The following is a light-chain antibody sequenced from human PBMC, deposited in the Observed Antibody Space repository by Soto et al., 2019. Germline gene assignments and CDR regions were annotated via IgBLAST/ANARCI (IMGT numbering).Light chain of an antibody. V-gene: IGKV3-20*01. J-gene: IGKJ2*01. CDR3: QQYGSSPYT. CDR2: GAS. CDR1: QSVSSSY. Sequence: EIVLTQSPGNLSLSPGERATLSCRASQSVSSSYLAWYQQKPGQAPRLLIYGASSRATGIPDRFSGSGSGTGFTLTISRLEPEDFAVYYCQQYGSSPYTFGQGTKLEIK.